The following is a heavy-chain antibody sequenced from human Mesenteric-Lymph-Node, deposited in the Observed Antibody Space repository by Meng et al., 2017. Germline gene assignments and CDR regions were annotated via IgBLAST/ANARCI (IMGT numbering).Heavy chain of an antibody. J-gene: IGHJ4*02. V-gene: IGHV3-30*04. D-gene: IGHD3-9*01. CDR1: GFTVNYYA. CDR3: ARSYYDILTGPTDSDY. Sequence: GESLKISCAASGFTVNYYAMNWVRQAPGKGLEWVAVISYDGSNKYYADSVKGRFTISRDNSKNTLYLQMNSLRAEDTAVYYCARSYYDILTGPTDSDYWGQGTLVTVSS. CDR2: ISYDGSNK.